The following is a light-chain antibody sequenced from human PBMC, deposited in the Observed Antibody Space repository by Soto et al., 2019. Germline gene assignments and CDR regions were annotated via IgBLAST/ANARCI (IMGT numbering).Light chain of an antibody. CDR1: SSDVGGYNY. Sequence: QSALTQPASVSGSPGRSISISCTRTSSDVGGYNYVSWYQQHPGKAPKLMIYDVSNRPSGVSNRFSGSKPGNTASLTISGLQAEDEAGYYCSSYTSSSTGYVFGTGTKVTVL. J-gene: IGLJ1*01. CDR2: DVS. CDR3: SSYTSSSTGYV. V-gene: IGLV2-14*01.